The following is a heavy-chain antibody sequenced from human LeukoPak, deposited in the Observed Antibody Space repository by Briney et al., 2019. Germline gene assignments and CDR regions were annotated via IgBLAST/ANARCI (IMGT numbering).Heavy chain of an antibody. CDR1: GYDFTNNW. V-gene: IGHV5-51*01. CDR3: ARRVLTGSDWFDP. J-gene: IGHJ5*02. Sequence: GESLKISCKGVGYDFTNNWIGWVRQMPGKGLEWMGIVYPPDSDVRYSPSFQGQVTISVDKSISTAYLQWNSLKAADTAIYYCARRVLTGSDWFDPWGQGTLVTVTS. CDR2: VYPPDSDV. D-gene: IGHD3-9*01.